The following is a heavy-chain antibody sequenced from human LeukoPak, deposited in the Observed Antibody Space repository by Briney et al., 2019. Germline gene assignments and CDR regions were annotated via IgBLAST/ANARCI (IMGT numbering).Heavy chain of an antibody. V-gene: IGHV4-34*01. Sequence: AETLSLTCAVYGGSFSGYYRSWIRQPPRKGLEWIEEINHSGSTNYNPSLKSRVTISVDTSKNQFSLKLSSVTAADTAVYYCARVPYYRSGSSIDYWGQGTLVTVSS. J-gene: IGHJ4*02. CDR1: GGSFSGYY. CDR3: ARVPYYRSGSSIDY. CDR2: INHSGST. D-gene: IGHD3-10*01.